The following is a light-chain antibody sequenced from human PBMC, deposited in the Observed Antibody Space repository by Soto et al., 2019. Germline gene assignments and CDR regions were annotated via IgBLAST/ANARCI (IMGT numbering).Light chain of an antibody. CDR3: QQYNNWPPLT. CDR1: QSVSAN. V-gene: IGKV3-15*01. CDR2: GAS. J-gene: IGKJ4*01. Sequence: ETVMTQSPATLSVSPGERATLSCRASQSVSANFVWYQQKPGQPPRLLIYGASTRASGTPSRFSGSGSGTEFTLTISSLQSEDFAVYYCQQYNNWPPLTVGGGTKVEVK.